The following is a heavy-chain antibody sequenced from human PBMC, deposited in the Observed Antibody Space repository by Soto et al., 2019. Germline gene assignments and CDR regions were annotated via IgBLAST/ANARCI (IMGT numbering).Heavy chain of an antibody. V-gene: IGHV1-69*13. J-gene: IGHJ5*02. CDR3: ARGTVPAMTNGP. CDR1: GGTFSSYA. CDR2: IIPIFGTA. Sequence: ASVKVSCKASGGTFSSYAISWVRQAPGQGLEWMGGIIPIFGTANYAQKFQGRVTITADESTSTAYMELSSLRSEDTAVYYCARGTVPAMTNGPWGQGTLVTVSS. D-gene: IGHD5-18*01.